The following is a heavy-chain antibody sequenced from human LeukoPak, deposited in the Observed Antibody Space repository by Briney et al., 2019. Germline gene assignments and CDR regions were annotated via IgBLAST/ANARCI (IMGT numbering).Heavy chain of an antibody. CDR2: TREDGSEA. D-gene: IGHD5-18*01. CDR1: GFTVSNLC. V-gene: IGHV3-7*01. J-gene: IGHJ4*02. CDR3: ARVLYFRENSYAGPFDQ. Sequence: PWGSLSCSCEASGFTVSNLCRGWLRQGPGHGLVGWANTREDGSEAYYVDFVKGEFTISRDNDKNSLHLQMNSLRVEDTAVYYCARVLYFRENSYAGPFDQWGQGTLVTVSS.